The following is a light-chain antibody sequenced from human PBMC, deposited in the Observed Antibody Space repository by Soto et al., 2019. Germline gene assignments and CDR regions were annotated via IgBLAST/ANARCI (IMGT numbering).Light chain of an antibody. J-gene: IGLJ1*01. V-gene: IGLV2-8*01. CDR2: EVT. CDR3: ASYAGTKLFV. Sequence: QSALTQPPSASGSPGQSLTICCTGTSSDVGFYNFVSWYQQRPGKAPKLVIYEVTKRPSGVPGRFSGSKSGSTASLTVSGLQADDEADYYCASYAGTKLFVFGSGTKVTVL. CDR1: SSDVGFYNF.